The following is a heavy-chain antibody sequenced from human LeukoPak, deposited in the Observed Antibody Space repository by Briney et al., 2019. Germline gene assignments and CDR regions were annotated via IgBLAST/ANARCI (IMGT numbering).Heavy chain of an antibody. CDR3: ARAYCGGDCYSDY. V-gene: IGHV3-30*03. D-gene: IGHD2-21*02. Sequence: PGGSLRLSCAASGFTFSSYGMHWVRQAPGKGLEWVAVISYDGSNKYYADSVKGRFTISRDNSKNTLYLQMNSLRAEDTAVYYCARAYCGGDCYSDYWGQGTLVTVSS. CDR1: GFTFSSYG. CDR2: ISYDGSNK. J-gene: IGHJ4*02.